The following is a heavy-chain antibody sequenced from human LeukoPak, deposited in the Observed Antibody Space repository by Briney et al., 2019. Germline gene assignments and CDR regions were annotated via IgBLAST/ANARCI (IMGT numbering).Heavy chain of an antibody. Sequence: GGSLGLSCAASGFTFSSYAMHWVRQAPGKGLEWVAVISYDGSNKYYADSVKGRFTISRDNSKNTLYLQMNSLRAEDTAVYYCARENDYGDRGGWFDPWGQGTLVTVSS. V-gene: IGHV3-30-3*01. CDR3: ARENDYGDRGGWFDP. J-gene: IGHJ5*02. CDR1: GFTFSSYA. CDR2: ISYDGSNK. D-gene: IGHD4-17*01.